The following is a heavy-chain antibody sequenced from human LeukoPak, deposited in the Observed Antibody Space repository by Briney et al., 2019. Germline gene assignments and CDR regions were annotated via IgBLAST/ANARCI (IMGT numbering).Heavy chain of an antibody. CDR2: INNDGSDT. V-gene: IGHV3-74*01. CDR3: ARVSGLGMNEYYQH. D-gene: IGHD3-10*01. Sequence: PGGSLRLSCAASGFSFADSWMHWVRQAPGKGLVWVSRINNDGSDTRYADPVRGRFTISRDNAKNTLYLQMNSLRAEDTAVYYCARVSGLGMNEYYQHWGQGTLVTVPS. CDR1: GFSFADSW. J-gene: IGHJ1*01.